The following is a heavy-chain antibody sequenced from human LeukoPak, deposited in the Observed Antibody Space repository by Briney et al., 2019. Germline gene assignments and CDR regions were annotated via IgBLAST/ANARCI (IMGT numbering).Heavy chain of an antibody. CDR2: ISAYNGNT. V-gene: IGHV1-18*01. CDR3: ARLGRATVVTRYYYGMDV. Sequence: ASVKVSCKASGYTFTSYGISLVRQAPGQGLEWMGWISAYNGNTNYAQKLQGRVTMTTDTSTSTAYMELRSLRSDDTAVYYCARLGRATVVTRYYYGMDVWGQGTTVTVSS. CDR1: GYTFTSYG. J-gene: IGHJ6*02. D-gene: IGHD4-23*01.